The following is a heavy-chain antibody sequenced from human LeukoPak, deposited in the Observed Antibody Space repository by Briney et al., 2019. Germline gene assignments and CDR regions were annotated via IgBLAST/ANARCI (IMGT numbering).Heavy chain of an antibody. CDR1: GGSFSGYY. V-gene: IGHV4-34*01. CDR2: INHSEST. Sequence: SETLSLTCAVYGGSFSGYYWSWIRQPPGKGLEWIGEINHSESTNYNPSLKSRVTISVDTSKNQFSLKLSSVTAADTAVYYCARGSPTYYDFWSGYYQNWFDPWGQGTLVTVSS. CDR3: ARGSPTYYDFWSGYYQNWFDP. J-gene: IGHJ5*02. D-gene: IGHD3-3*01.